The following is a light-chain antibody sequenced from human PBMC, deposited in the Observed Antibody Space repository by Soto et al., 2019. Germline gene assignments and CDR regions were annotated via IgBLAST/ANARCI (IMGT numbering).Light chain of an antibody. CDR3: QQYNSYDMWS. CDR1: QGISKW. J-gene: IGKJ1*01. V-gene: IGKV1-5*01. CDR2: GAS. Sequence: DIQMTQSPSTLSASVGDRVTITCRASQGISKWLAWYQQKPGKAPKLLIYGASSLENGVPSRFSGSGSGTEFTLTISSLQPDDFATYFCQQYNSYDMWSFGQVTKVDLK.